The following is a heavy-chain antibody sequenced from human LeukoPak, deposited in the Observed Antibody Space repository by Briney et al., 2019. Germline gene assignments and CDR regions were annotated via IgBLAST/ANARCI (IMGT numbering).Heavy chain of an antibody. D-gene: IGHD2-15*01. Sequence: ASVKVSCKASGYTFTGYYMHWVRQAPGQGLEWMGWINPNSGGTNYAQKFQGRVTMTRDTSISTAYMELSRLRSDDTAVYYCARTSSYCSGGNCYTAYWGQGTLVTVSS. CDR2: INPNSGGT. J-gene: IGHJ4*02. CDR1: GYTFTGYY. V-gene: IGHV1-2*02. CDR3: ARTSSYCSGGNCYTAY.